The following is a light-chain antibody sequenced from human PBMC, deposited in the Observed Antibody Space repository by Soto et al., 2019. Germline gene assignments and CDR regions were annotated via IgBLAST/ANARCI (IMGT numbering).Light chain of an antibody. CDR2: DAS. Sequence: EIVLTQSPATLSLSPGAAVTLSCRASQSASSTYLAWYQQKPGQAPRLLMYDASSRATGIPDMFSGSGSGTYFTLTVSLLESEEFAVYYCQHYASSLFTFGPGTRLEIK. CDR3: QHYASSLFT. CDR1: QSASSTY. V-gene: IGKV3-20*01. J-gene: IGKJ2*01.